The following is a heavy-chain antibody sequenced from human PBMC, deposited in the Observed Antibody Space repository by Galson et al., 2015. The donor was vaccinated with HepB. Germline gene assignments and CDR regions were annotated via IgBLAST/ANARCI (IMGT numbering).Heavy chain of an antibody. D-gene: IGHD5-24*01. J-gene: IGHJ4*02. CDR2: IYSGGST. CDR3: ARDGQMATLDY. CDR1: GFTVSSNY. Sequence: SLRLSCAVYGFTVSSNYMSWVRQAPGKGLEWVSVIYSGGSTYYADSVKGRFTISRDDSKNTLYLQMNSLRAEDTGVYYCARDGQMATLDYWGQGTLVTVSS. V-gene: IGHV3-66*02.